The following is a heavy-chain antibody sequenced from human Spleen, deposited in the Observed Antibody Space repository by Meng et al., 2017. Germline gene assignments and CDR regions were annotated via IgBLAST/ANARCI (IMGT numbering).Heavy chain of an antibody. Sequence: GGSLRLSCAASGFTFSGHWMHWVRQAPGKGLVWVSRINTDGNITTYADSVKGRFTISRDNAKNSLYLQMNSLRAEDTAVYYCARAILGYQQPPYYYGMDVWGQGTTVTVSS. CDR2: INTDGNIT. J-gene: IGHJ6*02. CDR3: ARAILGYQQPPYYYGMDV. D-gene: IGHD2-2*01. CDR1: GFTFSGHW. V-gene: IGHV3-74*01.